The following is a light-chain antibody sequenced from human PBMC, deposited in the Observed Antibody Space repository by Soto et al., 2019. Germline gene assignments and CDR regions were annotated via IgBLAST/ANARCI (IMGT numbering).Light chain of an antibody. V-gene: IGLV4-60*02. CDR3: ETWDNNILV. J-gene: IGLJ2*01. CDR1: SGHSSYI. CDR2: LEVSGSY. Sequence: QPVLTQSSSASASLGSSVKLTCTLSSGHSSYIIACHQQQPGKAHRYLMKLEVSGSYNKGSGVPDRFSGSSSGADRHLTISNLQLEDEADYYCETWDNNILVFGGGTKLTVL.